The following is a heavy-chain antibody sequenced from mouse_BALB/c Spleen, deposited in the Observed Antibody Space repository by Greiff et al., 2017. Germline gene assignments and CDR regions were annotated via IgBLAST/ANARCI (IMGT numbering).Heavy chain of an antibody. CDR1: GYTFTDYN. D-gene: IGHD1-1*01. Sequence: EVQLQQSGAELAKPGASVKMSCKASGYTFTDYNMHWVKQSHGKSLEWIGYIYPYNGGTGYNQKFKSKATLTVDNSSSTAYMELRSLTSEDSAVYYGARGDYCASYYFDYWGQGTTLTVSS. CDR3: ARGDYCASYYFDY. CDR2: IYPYNGGT. J-gene: IGHJ2*01. V-gene: IGHV1S29*02.